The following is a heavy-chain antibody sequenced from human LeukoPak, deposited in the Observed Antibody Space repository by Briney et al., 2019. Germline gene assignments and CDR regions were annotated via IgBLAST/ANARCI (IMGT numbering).Heavy chain of an antibody. D-gene: IGHD6-19*01. CDR1: GFTVSSNY. V-gene: IGHV3-66*01. Sequence: TGGSLRLSCAASGFTVSSNYMSWVRQAPGKGLEWVSVIYSGGSTYYADSVKGRFTISRDNSKNTLYLQMNSLRAEDTAVYYCARDSYSSGWSDGMDVWGQGTTVTVSS. CDR3: ARDSYSSGWSDGMDV. J-gene: IGHJ6*02. CDR2: IYSGGST.